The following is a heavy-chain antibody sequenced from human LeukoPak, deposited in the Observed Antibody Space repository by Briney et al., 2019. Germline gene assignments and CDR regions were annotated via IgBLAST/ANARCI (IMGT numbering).Heavy chain of an antibody. J-gene: IGHJ6*02. V-gene: IGHV4-34*01. D-gene: IGHD3-3*01. CDR1: GGSFSGYY. CDR2: INHSGST. CDR3: ARGRRHYDPGTYHYYGMDV. Sequence: SETLSLTCAVYGGSFSGYYWSWIRQPPGKGLEWIGEINHSGSTNYNPSLKSRVTISVDTSKNQFSLKLSSVTAADTAVYYCARGRRHYDPGTYHYYGMDVWGQGTTVTVSS.